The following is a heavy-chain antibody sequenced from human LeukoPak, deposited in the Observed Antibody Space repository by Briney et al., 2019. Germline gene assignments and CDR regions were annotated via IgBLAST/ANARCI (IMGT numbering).Heavy chain of an antibody. V-gene: IGHV1-46*01. D-gene: IGHD5-24*01. J-gene: IGHJ3*02. CDR3: ARDSRRDGYNYNAFDI. CDR1: GYPFTSYY. CDR2: INPSGGST. Sequence: ASVKVSCKASGYPFTSYYVHWVRQAPGQGLEWMGIINPSGGSTSYAQKFQGRVTLTRGTSTSTVYMELSSLRSEDTAVYSCARDSRRDGYNYNAFDIWGQGTMVTVSS.